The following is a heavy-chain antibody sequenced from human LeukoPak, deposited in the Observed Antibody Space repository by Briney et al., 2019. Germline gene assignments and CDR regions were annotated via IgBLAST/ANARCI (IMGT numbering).Heavy chain of an antibody. J-gene: IGHJ4*02. CDR1: GFTFSSYA. Sequence: GGSLRLSCAASGFTFSSYAMSWVRQAPGKGLEWVSTISGGGGSTYYADSVKGRFTISRDNAKNSLYLQMNSLRAEDTAVYYCARAAGTGDDYWGQGTLVTVSS. V-gene: IGHV3-23*01. D-gene: IGHD6-13*01. CDR2: ISGGGGST. CDR3: ARAAGTGDDY.